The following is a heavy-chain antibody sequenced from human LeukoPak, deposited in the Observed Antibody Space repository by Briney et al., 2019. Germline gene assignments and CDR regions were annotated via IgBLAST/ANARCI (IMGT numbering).Heavy chain of an antibody. CDR2: IYPGDSDT. J-gene: IGHJ4*02. CDR1: GYRFTSYW. D-gene: IGHD3-22*01. Sequence: HGESLKISCQGSGYRFTSYWIGWVRQMPGKGLEWMGIIYPGDSDTRYSPSFQGQVTISADTSISSAYLQWSSLKASDTAMYYCARSYDSGGTFDSWGQGTLVIVSS. CDR3: ARSYDSGGTFDS. V-gene: IGHV5-51*01.